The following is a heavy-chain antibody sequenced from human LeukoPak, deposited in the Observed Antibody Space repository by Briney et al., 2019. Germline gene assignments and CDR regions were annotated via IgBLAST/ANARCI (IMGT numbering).Heavy chain of an antibody. J-gene: IGHJ4*02. D-gene: IGHD3-22*01. CDR3: ARLYDSSGYYYPFDY. Sequence: PSETLSLTCTVSGGSISSGGYYWSWIRQPPGKGLEWIGYIYHSGSTYYNPSLKSRVTISVDRSKNQFSLKLSSVTAADTAVYYCARLYDSSGYYYPFDYWGQGTLVTVSS. CDR1: GGSISSGGYY. V-gene: IGHV4-30-2*01. CDR2: IYHSGST.